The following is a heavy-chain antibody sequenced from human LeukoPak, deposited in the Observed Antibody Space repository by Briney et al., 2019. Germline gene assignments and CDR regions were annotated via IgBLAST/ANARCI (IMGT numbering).Heavy chain of an antibody. CDR1: GFSFSSYW. J-gene: IGHJ4*02. Sequence: GGSLRLSCAASGFSFSSYWMTWVRQAPGKGLEWVANIKLDGSEKYYVDSVEGRFTISRDNAKNSLYLQMNSLRAKDTAVYYCSRHSGTTFDNWGQGTLVTVSS. D-gene: IGHD1-26*01. CDR3: SRHSGTTFDN. V-gene: IGHV3-7*04. CDR2: IKLDGSEK.